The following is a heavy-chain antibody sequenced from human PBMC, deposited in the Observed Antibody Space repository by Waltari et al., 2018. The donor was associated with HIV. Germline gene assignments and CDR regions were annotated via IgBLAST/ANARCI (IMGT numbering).Heavy chain of an antibody. CDR2: ISSSSSYI. J-gene: IGHJ3*02. V-gene: IGHV3-21*01. D-gene: IGHD3-3*01. CDR3: ARDTSFWSSPDLDAFDI. Sequence: EVQLVESGGGLVKPGGYLRLSCAASGFTFSSYSMNWVRQAPGKGLEWVSSISSSSSYIYYADSVKGRFTISRDNAKNSLYLQMNSLRAEDTAVYYCARDTSFWSSPDLDAFDIWGQGTMVTVSS. CDR1: GFTFSSYS.